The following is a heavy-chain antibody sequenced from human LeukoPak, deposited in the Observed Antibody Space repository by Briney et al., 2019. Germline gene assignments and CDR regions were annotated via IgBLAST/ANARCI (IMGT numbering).Heavy chain of an antibody. CDR1: GDSISSSY. J-gene: IGHJ6*02. CDR2: IFYTGST. CDR3: ASGGIAAAGDYYYYYGMDV. Sequence: SETLSLTCTVSGDSISSSYWSWIRQPPGRGLEWIGYIFYTGSTNYNPSLKSRVTISVDTSKNQFSLKLSSVTAADTAVYYCASGGIAAAGDYYYYYGMDVWGQGTTVTVSS. D-gene: IGHD6-13*01. V-gene: IGHV4-59*08.